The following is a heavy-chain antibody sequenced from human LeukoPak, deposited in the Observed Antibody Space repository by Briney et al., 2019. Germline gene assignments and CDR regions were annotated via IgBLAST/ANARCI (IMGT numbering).Heavy chain of an antibody. CDR3: AKASSSWYAPFDY. CDR1: GFTFSSYW. CDR2: INSDGSST. J-gene: IGHJ4*02. D-gene: IGHD6-13*01. Sequence: GGSLRLSCAASGFTFSSYWMHWVRQAPGKGLVWVSRINSDGSSTSYADSVKGRFTISRDNAKNTLYLQMNSLRAEDTAVYHCAKASSSWYAPFDYWGQGTLVTVSS. V-gene: IGHV3-74*01.